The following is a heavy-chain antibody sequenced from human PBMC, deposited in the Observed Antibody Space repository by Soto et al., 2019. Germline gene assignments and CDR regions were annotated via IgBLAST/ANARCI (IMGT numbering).Heavy chain of an antibody. V-gene: IGHV3-74*01. CDR1: GFTFSGYW. Sequence: GGSLRLSCAAPGFTFSGYWMHWVRQVPGKGLVWVSRINSDGSSRSYADSVKGRFTISRDNAKNTLHLQMNSLRAEDTAVYYCARVGLGAFDAFDVWGQGTLVTVSS. CDR3: ARVGLGAFDAFDV. D-gene: IGHD1-26*01. CDR2: INSDGSSR. J-gene: IGHJ3*01.